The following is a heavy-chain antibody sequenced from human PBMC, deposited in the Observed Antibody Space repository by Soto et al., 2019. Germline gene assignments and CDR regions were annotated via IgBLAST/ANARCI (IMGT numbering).Heavy chain of an antibody. D-gene: IGHD2-15*01. CDR1: GGTFSSYA. Sequence: QVQLVQSGAEVKKPGSSVKVSCKASGGTFSSYAISWVRQAPGQGIEWMGGIIPIFGTANYAQKFQGRVTITADKSTSTAYMELSSLRSEDTAVYYCARARYCSGGSCYSGYYGMDVWGQGTTVTVSS. CDR2: IIPIFGTA. V-gene: IGHV1-69*06. J-gene: IGHJ6*02. CDR3: ARARYCSGGSCYSGYYGMDV.